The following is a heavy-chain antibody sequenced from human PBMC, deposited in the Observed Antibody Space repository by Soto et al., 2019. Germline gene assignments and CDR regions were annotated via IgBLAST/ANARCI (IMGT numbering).Heavy chain of an antibody. CDR2: IYWNSNRI. J-gene: IGHJ4*02. CDR3: LKDVMPGGADC. CDR1: GFTSDDYA. Sequence: EVKLVESGGGLVQPGRSLRLSCVASGFTSDDYAMHWVRQAPGKGLEWVAGIYWNSNRIDYGDSVKGRFTIPRDNAEKSLYLQMNSLRPEDTAMYFCLKDVMPGGADCWGQGTLVTVSS. V-gene: IGHV3-9*02. D-gene: IGHD3-16*01.